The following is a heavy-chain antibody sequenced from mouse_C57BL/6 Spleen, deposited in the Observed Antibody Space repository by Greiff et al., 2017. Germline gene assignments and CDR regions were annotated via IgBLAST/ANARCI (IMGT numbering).Heavy chain of an antibody. CDR2: IDPETGGT. J-gene: IGHJ2*01. CDR3: TTITTVVH. CDR1: GYPFTDHE. Sequence: VQPQQSGAELVRPGASVTLSFKASGYPFTDHEIHWVKQTPVHGLGWIGAIDPETGGTAYNQKFKGKAILTADKSSSTAYMELRSLTSEDSAVYYCTTITTVVHWGQGTTLTVSS. D-gene: IGHD1-1*01. V-gene: IGHV1-15*01.